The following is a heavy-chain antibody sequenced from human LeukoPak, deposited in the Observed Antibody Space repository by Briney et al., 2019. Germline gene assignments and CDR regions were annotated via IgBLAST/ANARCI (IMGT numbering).Heavy chain of an antibody. CDR1: GGSISSYY. CDR2: IYYSGST. D-gene: IGHD2-21*01. CDR3: ARCGGYYDYYYGMDV. V-gene: IGHV4-59*01. J-gene: IGHJ6*02. Sequence: SETLSLTCTVSGGSISSYYWSWIRQPPGKGLEWIGYIYYSGSTNYNPSLKSRVTISVDTSKNQFSLKLSSVTAADTAVYYCARCGGYYDYYYGMDVWGQGTLVTVSS.